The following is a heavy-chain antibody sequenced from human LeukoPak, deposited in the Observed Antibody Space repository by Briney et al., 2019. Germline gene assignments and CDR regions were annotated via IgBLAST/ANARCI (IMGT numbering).Heavy chain of an antibody. CDR3: ARALDAVRPLPLRY. CDR2: IIPVLGVS. CDR1: GGSFSSFV. Sequence: GSSVKVSCRASGGSFSSFVITWVRQAPGQGLEWMGRIIPVLGVSNFAQKFQGRVTITADKSTNTAHMELSRLESGDTAVYYCARALDAVRPLPLRYWGQGTLVTVSS. J-gene: IGHJ4*02. V-gene: IGHV1-69*04. D-gene: IGHD6-19*01.